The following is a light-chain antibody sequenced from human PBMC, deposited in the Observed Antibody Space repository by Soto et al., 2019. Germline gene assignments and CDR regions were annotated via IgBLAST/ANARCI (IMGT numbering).Light chain of an antibody. CDR2: NNN. J-gene: IGLJ2*01. Sequence: QSVLTQSSSASGTPGQSATISCSGSSSNIGSNAVYWYQQLPGTAPKLLIYNNNERPSGVPDRFSGSKSGTSASLAISGLQSDDEADYYCAAWDDRLNGPIFGGGTKLTVL. CDR1: SSNIGSNA. CDR3: AAWDDRLNGPI. V-gene: IGLV1-44*01.